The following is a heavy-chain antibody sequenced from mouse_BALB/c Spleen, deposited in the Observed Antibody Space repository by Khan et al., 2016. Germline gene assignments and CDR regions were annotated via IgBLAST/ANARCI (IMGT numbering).Heavy chain of an antibody. Sequence: EVELVESGGGLVQPGGSLKLSCAASGFTFSTYGMSWVRQTPDKRLELVATINSNGGSTYYPASVKGRFTISRDNAKHHLYLQMSSLKSEDTAMYYCARENYRYYFDYWGQGTTLTVSS. J-gene: IGHJ2*01. CDR1: GFTFSTYG. CDR2: INSNGGST. CDR3: ARENYRYYFDY. D-gene: IGHD2-14*01. V-gene: IGHV5-6-3*01.